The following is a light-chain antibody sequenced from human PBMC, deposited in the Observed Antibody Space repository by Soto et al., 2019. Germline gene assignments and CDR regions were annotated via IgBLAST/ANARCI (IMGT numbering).Light chain of an antibody. CDR3: SSYSRTTTLVV. Sequence: QSALTQPASVSGSPGQSITISCTGTSSDIGAFTSVSWYQQHPGKAPKLIIYDIIHRPSGVSDRFSGSKSVNTASLTVSGLQPEDEVNYYCSSYSRTTTLVVFGGGTKLTVL. CDR2: DII. V-gene: IGLV2-14*03. J-gene: IGLJ2*01. CDR1: SSDIGAFTS.